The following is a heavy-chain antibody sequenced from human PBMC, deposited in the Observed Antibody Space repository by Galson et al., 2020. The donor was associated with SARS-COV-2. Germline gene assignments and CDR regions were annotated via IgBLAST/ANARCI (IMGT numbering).Heavy chain of an antibody. J-gene: IGHJ4*02. CDR3: ARNYDGSEDY. D-gene: IGHD3-22*01. V-gene: IGHV4-34*01. CDR2: INHSGST. Sequence: SETLSLTCAVYGGSFSAYYWSWIRQPPGKGLEWIGEINHSGSTNYNPSLKSRVTISVDTSKSQFSLRLSSVTAADTAVYYCARNYDGSEDYWGQGTLVTVSS. CDR1: GGSFSAYY.